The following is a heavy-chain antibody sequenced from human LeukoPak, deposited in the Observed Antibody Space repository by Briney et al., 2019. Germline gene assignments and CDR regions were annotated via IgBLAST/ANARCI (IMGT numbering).Heavy chain of an antibody. CDR1: GYTFTSYY. V-gene: IGHV1-46*01. Sequence: ASVKVSCKASGYTFTSYYMHWVRQAPGQGLEWMGIINPSGGSTSYAQKFQGRVTMTRDMSTSTVYMELSSLRSEDTAVYYCARNHWECSGGSCYSGQNYYMDVWGKGTTVTVSS. J-gene: IGHJ6*03. CDR3: ARNHWECSGGSCYSGQNYYMDV. CDR2: INPSGGST. D-gene: IGHD2-15*01.